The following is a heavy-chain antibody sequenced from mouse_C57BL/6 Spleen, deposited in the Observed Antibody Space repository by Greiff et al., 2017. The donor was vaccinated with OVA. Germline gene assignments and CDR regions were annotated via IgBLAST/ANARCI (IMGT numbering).Heavy chain of an antibody. V-gene: IGHV1-81*01. CDR2: IYPRSGNT. J-gene: IGHJ3*01. CDR3: AREGYDAFAY. Sequence: LEESGAELARPGASVKLSCKASGYTFTSYGISWVKQRTGQGLEWIGEIYPRSGNTYYNEKFKGKATLTADKSSSTAYMELRSLTSEDSAVYFCAREGYDAFAYWGQGTLVTVSA. CDR1: GYTFTSYG. D-gene: IGHD2-2*01.